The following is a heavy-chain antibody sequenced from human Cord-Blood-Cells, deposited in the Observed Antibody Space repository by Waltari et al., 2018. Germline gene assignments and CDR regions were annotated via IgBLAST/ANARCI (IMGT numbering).Heavy chain of an antibody. D-gene: IGHD6-13*01. V-gene: IGHV4-4*02. CDR3: ARYPVGIAAAGSAFDI. CDR2: IYHSGST. CDR1: GGSLSSSNW. J-gene: IGHJ3*02. Sequence: QVQLQESGPGLVKPSGTLSLTCAVTGGSLSSSNWWSWVRRPPGKGLEWIGEIYHSGSTNYNPSLKSRVTISVDKSKNQFSLKLSSVTAADTAVYYCARYPVGIAAAGSAFDIWGQGTMVTVSS.